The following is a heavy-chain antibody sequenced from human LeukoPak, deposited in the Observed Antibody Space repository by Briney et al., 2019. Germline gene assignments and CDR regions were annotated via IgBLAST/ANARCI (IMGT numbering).Heavy chain of an antibody. D-gene: IGHD3-22*01. Sequence: GGSLRLSCAASGFTFSNYWMSRVRQAPGKGLEWVANIKPDGSEKYYVDSVKGRLTISRDNAKNSLYLQINSLRADDTAVYYCVRDRFGYSDYWGQGTLVTVSS. CDR2: IKPDGSEK. CDR1: GFTFSNYW. J-gene: IGHJ4*02. CDR3: VRDRFGYSDY. V-gene: IGHV3-7*01.